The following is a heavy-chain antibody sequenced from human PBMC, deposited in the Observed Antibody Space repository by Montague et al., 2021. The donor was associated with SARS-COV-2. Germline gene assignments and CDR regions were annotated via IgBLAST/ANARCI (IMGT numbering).Heavy chain of an antibody. CDR2: IYYSGST. J-gene: IGHJ2*01. CDR1: GGSISSSSYY. Sequence: SETLSLTCTVSGGSISSSSYYWGWICQPPGKGLEWIGSIYYSGSTYYNPSLKSRVTISVDTSKNQFSLKLSSVTAADTAVYYCARHVYDILTGYYTYWYFDLWGRGTLVTVSS. CDR3: ARHVYDILTGYYTYWYFDL. V-gene: IGHV4-39*01. D-gene: IGHD3-9*01.